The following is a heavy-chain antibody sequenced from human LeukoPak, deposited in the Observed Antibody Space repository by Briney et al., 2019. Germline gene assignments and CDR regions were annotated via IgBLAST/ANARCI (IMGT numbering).Heavy chain of an antibody. D-gene: IGHD6-19*01. CDR2: INHSGST. CDR1: GGSFSGYH. Sequence: PSETLSLTCAVYGGSFSGYHWSWIRQPPGKGLEWIGEINHSGSTNYNPSLKSRVTISVDTSKNQFSLKLSSVTAADTAVYYCARGEDSSGWYYYYYMDVWGKGTTVTVSS. J-gene: IGHJ6*03. CDR3: ARGEDSSGWYYYYYMDV. V-gene: IGHV4-34*01.